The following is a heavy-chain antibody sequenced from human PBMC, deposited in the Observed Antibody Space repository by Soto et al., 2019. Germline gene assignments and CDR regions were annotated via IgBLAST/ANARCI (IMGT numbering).Heavy chain of an antibody. CDR3: ARAGGVNCSSTSCYASYYDFWSGYHFDY. J-gene: IGHJ4*02. V-gene: IGHV3-33*01. CDR2: IWYDGSNK. Sequence: GGSLRLSCAASGFTFSSYGMHWVRQAPGKGLEWVAVIWYDGSNKYYADSVKGRFTISRDNSGNTRWRQMNGLRAEETAVYYCARAGGVNCSSTSCYASYYDFWSGYHFDYWGQGTLVTVSS. D-gene: IGHD3-3*01. CDR1: GFTFSSYG.